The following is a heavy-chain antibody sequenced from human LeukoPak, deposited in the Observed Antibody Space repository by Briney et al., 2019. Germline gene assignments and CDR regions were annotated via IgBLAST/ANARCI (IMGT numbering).Heavy chain of an antibody. V-gene: IGHV4-59*01. D-gene: IGHD3-10*01. Sequence: SETLSLTCSVSGDSIRSYYWSWIRQSPGKGLEWIGYIDYSGYTNYNPSLKSRVTISVDTPKNQFSLKVTSVTAADTAVYYCARDAACGSGSYRFDYWGQGTRVTVSS. J-gene: IGHJ4*02. CDR3: ARDAACGSGSYRFDY. CDR2: IDYSGYT. CDR1: GDSIRSYY.